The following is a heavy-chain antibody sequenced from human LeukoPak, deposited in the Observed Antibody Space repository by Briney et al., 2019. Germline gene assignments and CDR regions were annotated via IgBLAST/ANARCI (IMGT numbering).Heavy chain of an antibody. Sequence: GGSLRLSCAASGFXFSTYGMHWVRQAPGKGLEWVAVVWYDGSNIHYVDSVKGRFTISRDNSKSTLYLQMNSLTAEDTAVYYCARARVPGELNYWGQGTLVTVSS. CDR3: ARARVPGELNY. J-gene: IGHJ4*02. V-gene: IGHV3-33*01. D-gene: IGHD3-10*01. CDR1: GFXFSTYG. CDR2: VWYDGSNI.